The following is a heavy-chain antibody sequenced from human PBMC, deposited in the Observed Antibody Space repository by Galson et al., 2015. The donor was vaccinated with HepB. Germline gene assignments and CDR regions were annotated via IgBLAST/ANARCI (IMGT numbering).Heavy chain of an antibody. Sequence: PRLSCAASGFTFSNYAMHWVRQAPGKGLEWVTLISVDGSNKYYADSVKGRLTISRDNSKNTLYLQVNSLKVEDMVVYYCARGLRYSSGWYYFDYWGQGALVTVSS. J-gene: IGHJ4*02. CDR3: ARGLRYSSGWYYFDY. D-gene: IGHD6-19*01. V-gene: IGHV3-30-3*01. CDR2: ISVDGSNK. CDR1: GFTFSNYA.